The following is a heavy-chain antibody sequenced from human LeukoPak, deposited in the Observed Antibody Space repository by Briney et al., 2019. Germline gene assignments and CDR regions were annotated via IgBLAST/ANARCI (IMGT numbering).Heavy chain of an antibody. Sequence: GGSLRLSCAASGFTFSSYWMSWVRQAPGKGLEWVANIKQDGSEKYYVDSVKGRFTTSRDNAKNSLYLQMNSLRAEDTAVYYCARDHLPYYYYYMDVWGKGTTVTVSS. J-gene: IGHJ6*03. CDR1: GFTFSSYW. V-gene: IGHV3-7*01. CDR3: ARDHLPYYYYYMDV. CDR2: IKQDGSEK.